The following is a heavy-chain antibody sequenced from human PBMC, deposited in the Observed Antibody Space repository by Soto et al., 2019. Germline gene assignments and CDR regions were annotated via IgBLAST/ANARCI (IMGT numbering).Heavy chain of an antibody. J-gene: IGHJ4*02. CDR1: GFPFSSCA. CDR2: VTHDGSLY. V-gene: IGHV3-30*18. D-gene: IGHD2-8*02. Sequence: QVQLVESGGGVVQPGRSLRLSCVASGFPFSSCAMHWVRQVPGKGLEWLAVVTHDGSLYPYADSVKGRFSISRDNSRKTLYLQMNSLRPEDTAVYYCVKDRSDTWSFDYWGQGTLVTVSS. CDR3: VKDRSDTWSFDY.